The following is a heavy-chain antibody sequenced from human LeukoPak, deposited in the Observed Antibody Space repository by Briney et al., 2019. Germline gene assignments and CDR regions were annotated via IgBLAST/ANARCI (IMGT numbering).Heavy chain of an antibody. Sequence: GGSLRLSCAASGFTFSNYAFTWVRQAPGKGLEWFSSISVSGDSTYYADSVKGRFTVSRDNSKNTMSLQMNSLTAEDTALYYCAQGVSPFDYWGQGTLVTVSS. J-gene: IGHJ4*02. D-gene: IGHD2-8*01. V-gene: IGHV3-23*01. CDR2: ISVSGDST. CDR3: AQGVSPFDY. CDR1: GFTFSNYA.